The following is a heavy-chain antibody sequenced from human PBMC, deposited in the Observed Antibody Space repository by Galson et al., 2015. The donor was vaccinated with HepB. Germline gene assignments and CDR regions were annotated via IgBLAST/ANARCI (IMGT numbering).Heavy chain of an antibody. Sequence: SVKVSCKASGYTFTSYGISWVRQAPGQGLEWMGWISAYNRHTNYAQSFQDRVTMTTDRSTSTIYLELRSLRSDDTAVYYCARGALVVVVGATQNNWFDPWGQGTLVTVSS. CDR2: ISAYNRHT. D-gene: IGHD2-15*01. V-gene: IGHV1-18*01. CDR3: ARGALVVVVGATQNNWFDP. CDR1: GYTFTSYG. J-gene: IGHJ5*02.